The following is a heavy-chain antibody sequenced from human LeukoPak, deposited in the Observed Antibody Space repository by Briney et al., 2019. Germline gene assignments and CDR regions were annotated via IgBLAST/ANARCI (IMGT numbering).Heavy chain of an antibody. D-gene: IGHD3-10*01. Sequence: PGGSLRLSCAASGFTFSSYWMSWVRQAPGKGLEWVANIKQDGSEKYYVDSVKGRFTISRDNAKNSLYLQMNSLRAEDTAVYYCARAYYYGSGSPIGNWGQGTLVTVSS. J-gene: IGHJ4*02. V-gene: IGHV3-7*01. CDR1: GFTFSSYW. CDR3: ARAYYYGSGSPIGN. CDR2: IKQDGSEK.